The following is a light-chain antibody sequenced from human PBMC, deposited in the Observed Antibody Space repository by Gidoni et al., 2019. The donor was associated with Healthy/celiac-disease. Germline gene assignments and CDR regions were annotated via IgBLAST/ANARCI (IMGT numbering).Light chain of an antibody. CDR2: DAS. V-gene: IGKV3-11*01. CDR1: QSVSSY. J-gene: IGKJ2*02. Sequence: EIVLTQSPATLSLSPGERATLPCRASQSVSSYLAWYQQKPGQAPRLLIYDASNRATGIPARFSGSGSGTDFTLTISSLEPEDFAVYYCQSGTFGQGTKLEIK. CDR3: QSGT.